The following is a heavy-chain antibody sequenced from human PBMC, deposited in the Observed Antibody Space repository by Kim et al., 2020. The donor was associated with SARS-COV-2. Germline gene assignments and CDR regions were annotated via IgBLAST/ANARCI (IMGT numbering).Heavy chain of an antibody. CDR2: VYFNGNT. J-gene: IGHJ4*01. D-gene: IGHD2-2*01. CDR1: GVSISSGGFY. V-gene: IGHV4-31*03. Sequence: SETLSLTCIVSGVSISSGGFYWSWIRQHPGKGLEWIGNVYFNGNTQYSTSLRSRLTISVDTSKSQFSLKLNSVTAADTAVYYCVASHRYQLPTDSDYWC. CDR3: VASHRYQLPTDSDY.